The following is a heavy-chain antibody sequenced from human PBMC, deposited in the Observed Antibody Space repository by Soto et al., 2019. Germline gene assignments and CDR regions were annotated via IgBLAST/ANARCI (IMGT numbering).Heavy chain of an antibody. CDR3: ARDLWGYCGTDCFPLDV. Sequence: SETLSLTCTVSGGAISRYYWSWIRQPPGKGLEWIGYMYNTGSTVYNPSFKSRVTISVDTSKNQFSLKLNSVTAADTAVYYCARDLWGYCGTDCFPLDVWGQGTTVTVS. CDR1: GGAISRYY. J-gene: IGHJ6*02. CDR2: MYNTGST. D-gene: IGHD2-21*02. V-gene: IGHV4-59*01.